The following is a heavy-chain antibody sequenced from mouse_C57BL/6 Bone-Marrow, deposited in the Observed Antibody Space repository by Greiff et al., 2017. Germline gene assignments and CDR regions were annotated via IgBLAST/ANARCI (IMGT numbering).Heavy chain of an antibody. J-gene: IGHJ3*01. CDR3: ARDRTGPFAY. CDR1: GFTFSSYA. Sequence: DVQLQESGGGLVKPGGSLKLSCAASGFTFSSYAMSWVRQTPEKRLEWVATISDGGSYTYYPDNVKGRFTISRDNAKNNLYLQMSHLKSEDTAMYYCARDRTGPFAYWGQGTLVTVSA. CDR2: ISDGGSYT. D-gene: IGHD4-1*01. V-gene: IGHV5-4*01.